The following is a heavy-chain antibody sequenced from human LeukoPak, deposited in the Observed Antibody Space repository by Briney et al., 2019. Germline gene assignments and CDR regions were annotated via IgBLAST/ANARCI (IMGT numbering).Heavy chain of an antibody. V-gene: IGHV1-2*02. CDR3: ARGVPIVGAFDY. CDR2: INPNSGGT. J-gene: IGHJ4*02. D-gene: IGHD1-26*01. CDR1: GYTFTGYY. Sequence: ASVKVSCKASGYTFTGYYMHWVRQAPGQGLEWMGWINPNSGGTNYAQKFQGRVTVTRDTSISTAYMELSRLRSDDTAVYYCARGVPIVGAFDYWGQGTLVTVSS.